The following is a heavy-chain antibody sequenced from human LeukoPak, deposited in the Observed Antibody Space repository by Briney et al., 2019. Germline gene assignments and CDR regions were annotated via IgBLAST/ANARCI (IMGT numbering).Heavy chain of an antibody. CDR1: AFNFNTYP. Sequence: GRSLRLSCAASAFNFNTYPMHWVRQAPGKGLEWVAVISEDGRNGYYLDSVKGRFTISRENSKKMLYLQMTSLRVDDTAVYYCVGGDFHYWGQGTLVTVSS. J-gene: IGHJ4*02. D-gene: IGHD3-16*01. CDR2: ISEDGRNG. V-gene: IGHV3-30*03. CDR3: VGGDFHY.